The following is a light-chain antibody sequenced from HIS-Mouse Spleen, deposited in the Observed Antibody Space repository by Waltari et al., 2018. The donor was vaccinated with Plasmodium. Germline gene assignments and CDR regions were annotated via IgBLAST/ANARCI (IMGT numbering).Light chain of an antibody. CDR1: ALPKKY. CDR2: EDS. CDR3: YSTDSSGNHRV. J-gene: IGLJ3*02. Sequence: SYELPQPPSVSVSPGQTARITCSGDALPKKYAYWYQQKSGQAPVLVIYEDSKRPAGIAERFSGSSSGTMATLTISGAQVEEEADYYCYSTDSSGNHRVFGGGTKLTVL. V-gene: IGLV3-10*01.